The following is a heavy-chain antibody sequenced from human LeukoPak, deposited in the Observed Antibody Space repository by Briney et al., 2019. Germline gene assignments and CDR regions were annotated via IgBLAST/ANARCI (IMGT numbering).Heavy chain of an antibody. CDR3: AGDSYPDYGSGSHFDY. J-gene: IGHJ4*02. V-gene: IGHV1-18*01. Sequence: ASVKVSCKASGYTFTSYGISWVRQAPGQGLEWMGWISAYNGNTNYAQKLQGRVTMTTDTSPSTAYMELRSLRSADTAVYYCAGDSYPDYGSGSHFDYWGQGTLVTVSS. CDR1: GYTFTSYG. D-gene: IGHD3-10*01. CDR2: ISAYNGNT.